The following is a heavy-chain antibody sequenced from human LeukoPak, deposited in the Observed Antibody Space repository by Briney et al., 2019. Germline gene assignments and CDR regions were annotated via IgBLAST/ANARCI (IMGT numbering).Heavy chain of an antibody. D-gene: IGHD5-18*01. CDR2: ISKDGSTT. Sequence: PGGSLRLSCTASGFTFNNFWMHWVRQTPGKGLVWVSRISKDGSTTNYADSVKGRFTISRDNAKNTLYLQMNSLRAEDTALYYCARGASSGYRIDYWGQGTLVPVSA. CDR1: GFTFNNFW. CDR3: ARGASSGYRIDY. J-gene: IGHJ4*02. V-gene: IGHV3-74*01.